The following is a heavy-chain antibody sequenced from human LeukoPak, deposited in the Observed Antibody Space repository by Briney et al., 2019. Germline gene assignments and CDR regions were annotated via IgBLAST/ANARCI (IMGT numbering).Heavy chain of an antibody. CDR2: IYPRDGST. CDR1: GYTCTSNY. CDR3: ARDQEGFDY. J-gene: IGHJ4*02. Sequence: ASVKVSCKASGYTCTSNYIHWVRQAPGQGLEWMGMIYPRDGSTSYAQKFQGRVTVTRDTSTSTVHMELSGLRSEDTAVYYCARDQEGFDYWGQGTLVTVSS. V-gene: IGHV1-46*01.